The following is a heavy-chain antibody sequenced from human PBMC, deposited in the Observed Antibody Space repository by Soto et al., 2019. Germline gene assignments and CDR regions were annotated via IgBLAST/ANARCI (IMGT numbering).Heavy chain of an antibody. V-gene: IGHV1-18*01. J-gene: IGHJ6*02. CDR3: ARDSSSSRYYYGMDV. CDR1: NETLTTYG. D-gene: IGHD6-6*01. Sequence: QVHLVQSGAEVKKPGASVKVSCKASNETLTTYGISWVRQAPGQGLEWMGWVSGYSGHSSSAQEVQDRVIMTTDTSTNTAYMELRSLTSDDSAVYFCARDSSSSRYYYGMDVWGQGTTVTVSS. CDR2: VSGYSGHS.